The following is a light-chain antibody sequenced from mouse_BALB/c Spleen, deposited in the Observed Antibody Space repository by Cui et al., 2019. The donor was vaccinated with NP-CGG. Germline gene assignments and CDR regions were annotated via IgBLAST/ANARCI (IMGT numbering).Light chain of an antibody. J-gene: IGLJ1*01. V-gene: IGLV1*01. CDR1: TGAVTTSNY. Sequence: QAVVTQESALTTSPGETVTLTCRSSTGAVTTSNYANWVQEKPDHLFTGLIGDTNNRAPGVPARFSGSLIGDKAALTITGAQTEDEAIYFYVLWYSNHWVFGGGTKLTVL. CDR3: VLWYSNHWV. CDR2: DTN.